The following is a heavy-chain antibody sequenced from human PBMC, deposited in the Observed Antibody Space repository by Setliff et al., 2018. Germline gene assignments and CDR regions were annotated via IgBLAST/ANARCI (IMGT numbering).Heavy chain of an antibody. V-gene: IGHV4-38-2*02. CDR2: VYHSGSS. J-gene: IGHJ6*03. CDR1: GYPISRGFY. Sequence: PSETLSLTCTVSGYPISRGFYWGWIRQSPGKGLEWIGSVYHSGSSYQNPSLKGRATLSIDASKRQFSLKLTSVTAADTAVYYCARMSGFQYMDVWGKGTTVTVSS. CDR3: ARMSGFQYMDV. D-gene: IGHD3-3*01.